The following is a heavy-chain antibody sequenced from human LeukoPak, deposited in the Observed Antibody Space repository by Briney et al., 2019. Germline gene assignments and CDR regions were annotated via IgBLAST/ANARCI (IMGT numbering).Heavy chain of an antibody. V-gene: IGHV3-23*01. CDR2: IRGTGGST. CDR1: GFTFGSYA. CDR3: AKARFAPSNYYFYSGMDV. J-gene: IGHJ6*02. D-gene: IGHD3-10*01. Sequence: GGSLRLSCAASGFTFGSYAMSWVRQAPGKGLEWVSAIRGTGGSTYYADSVKGRFTISRDNSKNTLYPQMNSLRAEDTALYYCAKARFAPSNYYFYSGMDVWGQGTTVTVSS.